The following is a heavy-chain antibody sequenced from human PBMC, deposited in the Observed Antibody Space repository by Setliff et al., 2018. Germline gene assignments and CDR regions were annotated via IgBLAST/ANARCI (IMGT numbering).Heavy chain of an antibody. J-gene: IGHJ4*01. Sequence: ASVKVSCKASGYTFSGYYMHWVRQAPGQGLEWMGRINPNSGGTNYAQGYTGRFAFSLDTSDSATYLDISNLKAEDTATYYCARADHLVTTTFDYWGQGTLVTVSS. V-gene: IGHV7-4-1*02. D-gene: IGHD4-17*01. CDR1: GYTFSGYY. CDR3: ARADHLVTTTFDY. CDR2: INPNSGGT.